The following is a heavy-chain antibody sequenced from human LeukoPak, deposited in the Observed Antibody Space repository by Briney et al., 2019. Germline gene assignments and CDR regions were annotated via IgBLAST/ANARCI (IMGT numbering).Heavy chain of an antibody. D-gene: IGHD1-26*01. V-gene: IGHV1-69*06. CDR2: IIPIFGTA. CDR1: GGTFSSYA. J-gene: IGHJ4*02. CDR3: ARGYSGSYYRSQDFDY. Sequence: SVKVSCKASGGTFSSYAISWVRQAPGQGLEWMGGIIPIFGTANYAQKFQGRATITADKSTSTAYMELSSLRSEDTAVYYCARGYSGSYYRSQDFDYWGQGTLVTVSS.